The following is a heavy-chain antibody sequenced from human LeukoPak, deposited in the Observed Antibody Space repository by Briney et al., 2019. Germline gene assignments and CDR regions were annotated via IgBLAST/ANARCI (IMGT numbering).Heavy chain of an antibody. CDR1: GGTFSSYA. CDR2: IISISPTA. CDR3: ARGRVSGTTLVTWFDT. V-gene: IGHV1-69*05. Sequence: EASVKVSCKASGGTFSSYAISWVRQAPGQGLEWLGGIISISPTANHAQKFQDRVTMNMDESTTTAFMELSSLRSDDTAVYYCARGRVSGTTLVTWFDTWGQGTLVTVSS. J-gene: IGHJ5*02. D-gene: IGHD5-18*01.